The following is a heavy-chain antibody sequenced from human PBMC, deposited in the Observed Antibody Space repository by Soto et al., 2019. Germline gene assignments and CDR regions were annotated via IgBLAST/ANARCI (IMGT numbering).Heavy chain of an antibody. CDR2: IWYDGSNK. V-gene: IGHV3-33*01. D-gene: IGHD2-2*01. Sequence: PGGSLRLSCAASGFTFSSYGMHWVRQAPGKGLEWVAVIWYDGSNKYYADSVKGRFTISRDNSKNTLYLQMNSLRAEDTAVYYCARARHIVVVPAAKNYYYGMDVWGQGTTVTVSS. CDR3: ARARHIVVVPAAKNYYYGMDV. J-gene: IGHJ6*02. CDR1: GFTFSSYG.